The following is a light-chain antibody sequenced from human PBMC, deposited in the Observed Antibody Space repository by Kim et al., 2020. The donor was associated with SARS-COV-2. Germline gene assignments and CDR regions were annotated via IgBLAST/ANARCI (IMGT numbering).Light chain of an antibody. CDR1: QNVNNN. CDR2: SAS. J-gene: IGKJ2*01. CDR3: QQYNNWGGYT. Sequence: EIVMTQSPATLSVSPGERATLSCRASQNVNNNLAWYQQRPGQAPRLLIYSASTRATGIPARFSGSGSGTEFTLTISSLQSEDFAIYHCQQYNNWGGYTFGQGTKLEI. V-gene: IGKV3-15*01.